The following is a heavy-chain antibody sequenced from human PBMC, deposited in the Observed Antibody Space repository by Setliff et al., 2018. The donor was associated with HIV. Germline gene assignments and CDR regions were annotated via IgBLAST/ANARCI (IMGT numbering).Heavy chain of an antibody. V-gene: IGHV1-8*01. D-gene: IGHD3-22*01. CDR1: GYTFTSKH. CDR3: ARDNVDSDSRTYLHH. J-gene: IGHJ5*02. Sequence: GASVKVSCKASGYTFTSKHINWVRQATGQGLEWLGWMDPSSAATGYAQKFQGRVTLTRDTSINTAYMELSSLTSDDAAVYFCARDNVDSDSRTYLHHWGQGTLVTVSS. CDR2: MDPSSAAT.